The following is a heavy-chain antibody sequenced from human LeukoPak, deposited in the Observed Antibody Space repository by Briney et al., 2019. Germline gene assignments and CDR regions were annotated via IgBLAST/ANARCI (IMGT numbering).Heavy chain of an antibody. CDR2: ISAYNGNT. Sequence: GSSVKVSCKASGGTFSSYAISWVRQAPGQGLEWMGWISAYNGNTNYAQKLQGRVTMTTDTSTSTAYLELRSLRSDDTAVYYCARVPPLVGANYFDYWGQGTLVTVSS. J-gene: IGHJ4*02. CDR3: ARVPPLVGANYFDY. CDR1: GGTFSSYA. D-gene: IGHD1-26*01. V-gene: IGHV1-18*01.